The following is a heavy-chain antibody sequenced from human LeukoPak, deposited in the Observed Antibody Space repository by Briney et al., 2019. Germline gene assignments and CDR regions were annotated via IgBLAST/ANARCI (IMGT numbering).Heavy chain of an antibody. CDR3: AKGGYSSGSDWFDP. CDR2: IRYDGSDH. J-gene: IGHJ5*02. CDR1: GFICSNYG. V-gene: IGHV3-30*02. Sequence: PGGSLRLSCAASGFICSNYGMHWVRKAPGKGREGVTFIRYDGSDHEYADSVKGRFTISRDNSRNTLYLQMNSLRPEDTAVYYCAKGGYSSGSDWFDPWGQGNLVTVSS. D-gene: IGHD6-19*01.